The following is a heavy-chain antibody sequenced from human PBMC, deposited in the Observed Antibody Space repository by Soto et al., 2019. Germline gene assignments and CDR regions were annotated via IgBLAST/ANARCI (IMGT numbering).Heavy chain of an antibody. CDR2: INPNSGGT. CDR3: ARSRRDYYGMDV. CDR1: GYTFTGYY. J-gene: IGHJ6*04. V-gene: IGHV1-2*04. Sequence: GSSLKVSCKASGYTFTGYYMHWVRQAPGQGLEWMGWINPNSGGTNYAQKFQGWVTMTSDTSISTAYMELSRLRSDDTAVYYCARSRRDYYGMDVWGRGTTVTVSS.